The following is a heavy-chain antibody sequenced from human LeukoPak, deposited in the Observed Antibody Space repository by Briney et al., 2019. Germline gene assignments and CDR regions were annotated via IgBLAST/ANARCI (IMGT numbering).Heavy chain of an antibody. CDR1: GFSVGSNY. CDR3: TSSSPTSYSDY. D-gene: IGHD6-13*01. J-gene: IGHJ4*02. CDR2: IFSRGST. V-gene: IGHV3-53*04. Sequence: GGSLKLSCAASGFSVGSNYMNWARQAPGKGLECVSVIFSRGSTYYADSVKGRFTISRHNSENTLYLQMNSLRVEDTAVYYCTSSSPTSYSDYWGQGTLVTVSS.